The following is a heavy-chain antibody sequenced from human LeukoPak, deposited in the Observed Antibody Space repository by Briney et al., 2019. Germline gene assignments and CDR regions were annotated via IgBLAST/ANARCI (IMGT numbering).Heavy chain of an antibody. CDR2: IIPVFGTT. CDR3: AVGLDIAMPGKVPTG. V-gene: IGHV1-69*06. J-gene: IGHJ4*02. Sequence: VASVKVSCKATGGTFSYSAISWVRQAPGQGLEWMGGIIPVFGTTDYPHKFQGRVTITADKSTATAYMELTGLKSEDSAVYYCAVGLDIAMPGKVPTGWGQGTLVTVSS. D-gene: IGHD6-19*01. CDR1: GGTFSYSA.